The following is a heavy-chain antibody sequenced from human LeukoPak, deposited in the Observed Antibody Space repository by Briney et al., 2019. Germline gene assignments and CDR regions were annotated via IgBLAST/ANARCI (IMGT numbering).Heavy chain of an antibody. CDR1: GFIFRRNG. Sequence: GRSLRLSCAASGFIFRRNGMHWVRQVPGKGLEWVALIWYDGSKTYYADSVKGRFTISRDNSRNTLFLQMNSLRAEDTVVYYCARAVGYDVSTETAMDGLDYWGQGTLVTVSS. J-gene: IGHJ4*02. CDR2: IWYDGSKT. V-gene: IGHV3-33*01. D-gene: IGHD5-18*01. CDR3: ARAVGYDVSTETAMDGLDY.